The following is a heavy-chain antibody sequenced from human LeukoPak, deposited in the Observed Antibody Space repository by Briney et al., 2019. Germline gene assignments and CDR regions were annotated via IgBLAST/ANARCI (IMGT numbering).Heavy chain of an antibody. CDR1: GGSISSYY. CDR3: ASGLNYDFWSGHFDY. Sequence: SETLSLTCTVSGGSISSYYWSWIRQPAGKGLEWIGRIYTSGSTNYNPSLKSRVTMSVDTSKNQFSLKLSSVTAADTAVYYCASGLNYDFWSGHFDYWGQGTLVTVSS. V-gene: IGHV4-4*07. CDR2: IYTSGST. D-gene: IGHD3-3*01. J-gene: IGHJ4*02.